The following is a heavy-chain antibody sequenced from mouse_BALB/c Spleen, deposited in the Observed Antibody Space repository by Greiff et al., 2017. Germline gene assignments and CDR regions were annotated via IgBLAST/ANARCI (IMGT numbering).Heavy chain of an antibody. V-gene: IGHV2-2*02. CDR2: IWSGGST. J-gene: IGHJ2*01. CDR3: ARIYDGYYFDY. CDR1: GFSLTSYG. D-gene: IGHD2-3*01. Sequence: QVQLQQSGPGLVQPSQSLSITCTVSGFSLTSYGVHWVRQSPGKGLEWLGVIWSGGSTDYNAAFISRLSISKDNSKSQGFLKKNSLQANDTAIYYCARIYDGYYFDYWGQGTTLTVSS.